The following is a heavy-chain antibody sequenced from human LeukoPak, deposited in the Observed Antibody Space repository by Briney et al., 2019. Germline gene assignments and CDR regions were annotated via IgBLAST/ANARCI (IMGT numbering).Heavy chain of an antibody. CDR2: ISSSSSYI. V-gene: IGHV3-21*01. D-gene: IGHD5-24*01. CDR3: ARGGDGYRFDY. CDR1: GFTFSSYA. J-gene: IGHJ4*02. Sequence: GGSLRLSCAASGFTFSSYAMSWVRQAPGKGLEWVSSISSSSSYIYYADSVKGRFTISRDNAKNSLYLQMNSLRAEDTAVYYCARGGDGYRFDYWGQGTLVTVSS.